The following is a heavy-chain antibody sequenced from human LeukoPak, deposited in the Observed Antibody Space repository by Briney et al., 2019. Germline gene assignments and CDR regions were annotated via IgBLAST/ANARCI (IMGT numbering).Heavy chain of an antibody. CDR1: GYTFTGYY. D-gene: IGHD2-2*01. CDR3: ARGPPDRADIVVVPAGAFDI. J-gene: IGHJ3*02. V-gene: IGHV1-2*06. CDR2: INPNSGGT. Sequence: GASVKVSCKASGYTFTGYYMHWVRQAPGQGLEWMGRINPNSGGTNYAQKFQGRVTMTRDTSISTAYMELSGLRSDDTAVYYCARGPPDRADIVVVPAGAFDIWGQGTMVTVSS.